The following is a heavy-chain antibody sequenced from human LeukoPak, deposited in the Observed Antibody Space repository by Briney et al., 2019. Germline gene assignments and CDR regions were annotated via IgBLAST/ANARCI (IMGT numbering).Heavy chain of an antibody. Sequence: SETLSLTCAVYGGSFSGYYWSWIRQPPGKWLEWIGEINHSGSTNYNPSLKSRVTISVDTSKNQFSLKLSSVTAADTAVYYCARESRSAGPRWLESSYYMDVWGKGTTVTVSS. V-gene: IGHV4-34*01. CDR1: GGSFSGYY. D-gene: IGHD6-19*01. CDR2: INHSGST. CDR3: ARESRSAGPRWLESSYYMDV. J-gene: IGHJ6*03.